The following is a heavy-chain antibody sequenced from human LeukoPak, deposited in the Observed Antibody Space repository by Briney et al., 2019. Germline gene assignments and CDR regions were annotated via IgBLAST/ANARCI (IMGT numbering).Heavy chain of an antibody. CDR1: GFTGFTFSSYS. CDR3: ARVRSASWDWDF. CDR2: IRSDSTIT. J-gene: IGHJ4*02. D-gene: IGHD2-2*01. Sequence: GGSLRLSCAASGFTGFTFSSYSMNWARQAPGKGLECVAYIRSDSTITYYADSVKGRFTISRDNARDLLYLQMNSLRAEDTAVYHCARVRSASWDWDFWGQGTLVTVSS. V-gene: IGHV3-48*01.